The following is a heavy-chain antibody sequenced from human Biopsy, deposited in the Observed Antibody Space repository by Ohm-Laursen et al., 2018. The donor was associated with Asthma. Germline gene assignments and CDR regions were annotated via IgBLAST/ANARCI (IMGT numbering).Heavy chain of an antibody. CDR2: IYYSGST. J-gene: IGHJ5*02. Sequence: TLSLTCTVSGGSISSGDYYWSWIRQPPGKGLEWIGYIYYSGSTYYNLSLKSRVTISVDTSKNQFSLKLSSVTAADTAVYYCARDLSFYDSSGYYRRWFDPWGQGTLVTVSS. D-gene: IGHD3-22*01. CDR1: GGSISSGDYY. V-gene: IGHV4-30-4*01. CDR3: ARDLSFYDSSGYYRRWFDP.